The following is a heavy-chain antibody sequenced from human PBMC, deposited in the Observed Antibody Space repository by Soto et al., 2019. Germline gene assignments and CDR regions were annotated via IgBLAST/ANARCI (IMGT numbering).Heavy chain of an antibody. V-gene: IGHV3-74*01. D-gene: IGHD3-3*01. CDR2: INTDGSGT. J-gene: IGHJ6*02. CDR1: GFTFSSDW. CDR3: ARDEGFLTHYYYYGMDV. Sequence: GGSLRLSCAASGFTFSSDWMHWVRQAPGKGLVWVSRINTDGSGTTYADSVKGRFTISRDNAKNMVYLQMNSLRAEDTAVYYCARDEGFLTHYYYYGMDVWGQGTTVTVSS.